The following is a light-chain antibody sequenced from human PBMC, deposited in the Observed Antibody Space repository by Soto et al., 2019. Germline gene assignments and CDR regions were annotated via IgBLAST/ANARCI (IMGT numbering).Light chain of an antibody. CDR1: QSLLHSDGYNY. CDR3: MQTLQTWT. V-gene: IGKV2-28*01. CDR2: LAS. Sequence: EIVMTQSPLSLPVTPGEPASISCRSSQSLLHSDGYNYLDWFLQKPGQSPQLLISLASNRAPGVPDRFSGSGSSTDITLKISRVEAEDVWVYCFMQTLQTWTFGQGNKVEIK. J-gene: IGKJ1*01.